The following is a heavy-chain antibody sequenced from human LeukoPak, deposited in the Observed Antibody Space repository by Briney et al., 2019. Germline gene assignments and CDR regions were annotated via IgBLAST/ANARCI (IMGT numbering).Heavy chain of an antibody. D-gene: IGHD5-12*01. CDR1: GFTFSSYG. CDR3: ARGYSGYDPFDY. V-gene: IGHV3-48*04. Sequence: PGGSLRLSCAASGFTFSSYGLNWVRQAPGKGLEWVSYISSSGSTIYYADSVKGRFTISRDNAKNSLYLQMNSLRAEDTAVYYCARGYSGYDPFDYWGQGTLVTVSS. CDR2: ISSSGSTI. J-gene: IGHJ4*02.